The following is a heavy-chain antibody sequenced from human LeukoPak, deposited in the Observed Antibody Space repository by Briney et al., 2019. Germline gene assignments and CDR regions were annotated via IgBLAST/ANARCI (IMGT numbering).Heavy chain of an antibody. D-gene: IGHD3-10*01. V-gene: IGHV5-51*01. Sequence: GESLKISCKGSGCSFTSYWIGWVRQMPGKGLEWMGIIYPGDSDTRYSPSFQGQVTISADKSISTAYLQWSSLKASDTAMYYCARARGLSSAMVRGVIGGWFDPWGQGTLVTVSS. CDR2: IYPGDSDT. J-gene: IGHJ5*02. CDR1: GCSFTSYW. CDR3: ARARGLSSAMVRGVIGGWFDP.